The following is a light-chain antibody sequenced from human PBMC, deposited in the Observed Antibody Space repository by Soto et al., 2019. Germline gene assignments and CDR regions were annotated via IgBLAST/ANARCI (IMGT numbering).Light chain of an antibody. V-gene: IGKV4-1*01. CDR3: QQYYSTPPYT. CDR2: WAS. Sequence: DIVMTQSPDSLAVSLGERATIHCKSSQSVLYNSNNKNYLAWYRQKPGQPPKLIIYWASVRESGVPDRISGSGSGTDFTLTISSLQAEDVAVYYCQQYYSTPPYTFGQGTKLEIK. J-gene: IGKJ2*01. CDR1: QSVLYNSNNKNY.